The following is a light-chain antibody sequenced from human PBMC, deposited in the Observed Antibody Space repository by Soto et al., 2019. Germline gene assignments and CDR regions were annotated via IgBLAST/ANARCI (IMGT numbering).Light chain of an antibody. V-gene: IGKV1D-16*01. J-gene: IGKJ4*01. Sequence: DVQMTQSPSSLSASVGDRVTITCRASQDINSWLAWYQQKPGNAPKSLIYAASSLQTGVPSRFIGSASETDFTLTISNLQPEDSATYYCQQYNIYPLTFGGGTKVEIK. CDR2: AAS. CDR3: QQYNIYPLT. CDR1: QDINSW.